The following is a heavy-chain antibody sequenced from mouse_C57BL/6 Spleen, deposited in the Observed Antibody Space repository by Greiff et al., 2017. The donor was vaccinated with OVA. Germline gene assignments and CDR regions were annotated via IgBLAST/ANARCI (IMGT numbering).Heavy chain of an antibody. Sequence: EVQVVESGGGLVKPGGSLKLSCAASGFTFSSYAMSWVRQTPEKRLEWVATISDGGSYTYYPDNVKGRFTISRDNAKNNLYLQMSHLKSEDTAMYYCAGPLYGSSEYFDVWGTGTTVTVSS. V-gene: IGHV5-4*01. CDR2: ISDGGSYT. CDR1: GFTFSSYA. D-gene: IGHD1-1*01. J-gene: IGHJ1*03. CDR3: AGPLYGSSEYFDV.